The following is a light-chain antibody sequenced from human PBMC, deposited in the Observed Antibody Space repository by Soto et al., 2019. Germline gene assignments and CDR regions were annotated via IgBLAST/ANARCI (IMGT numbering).Light chain of an antibody. CDR2: GSS. Sequence: EIVLTQSPATLSVSPGERATLSCRATETVSTKLAWFQRKAGQPPRLLIYGSSTRATGVPDRFSGSGSGTEFALIISSLQSEDVAVYYCQQYSNWPPAITFGQGTRLEIK. V-gene: IGKV3-15*01. CDR1: ETVSTK. J-gene: IGKJ5*01. CDR3: QQYSNWPPAIT.